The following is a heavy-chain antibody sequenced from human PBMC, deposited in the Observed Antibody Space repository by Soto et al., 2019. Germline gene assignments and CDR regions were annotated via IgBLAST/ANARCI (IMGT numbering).Heavy chain of an antibody. J-gene: IGHJ4*02. CDR3: VDPPTSDY. CDR1: GFTFSNYD. Sequence: EVQLLESGGGLVQPGGSLRLSCAASGFTFSNYDMSWVRQVPGKGLGWVSGISGSGGSTYYADSVKGRFTISRDNSKNTLYLQMNSLRAEDTAVYYCVDPPTSDYWGQGTLVTVSS. V-gene: IGHV3-23*01. CDR2: ISGSGGST.